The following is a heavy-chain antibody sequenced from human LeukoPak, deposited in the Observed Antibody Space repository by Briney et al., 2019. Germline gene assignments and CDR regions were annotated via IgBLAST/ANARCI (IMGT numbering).Heavy chain of an antibody. Sequence: PSETLSLTGTVSGGSISSYYWSWIRQPPGKGLEWIGYIYYSGSTNYNPSLKSRVTISVDTSKNQFSLKLSSVTAADTAVYYCARVLSGYSSGWYGLFDYWGQGTLVTVSS. CDR3: ARVLSGYSSGWYGLFDY. CDR2: IYYSGST. J-gene: IGHJ4*02. D-gene: IGHD6-19*01. V-gene: IGHV4-59*01. CDR1: GGSISSYY.